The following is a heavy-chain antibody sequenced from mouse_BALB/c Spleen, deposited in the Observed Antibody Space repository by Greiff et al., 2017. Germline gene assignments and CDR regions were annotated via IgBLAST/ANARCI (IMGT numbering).Heavy chain of an antibody. CDR2: IWAGGST. J-gene: IGHJ3*01. Sequence: QVHVKQSGPGLVAPSQSLSITCTVSGFSLTSYGVHWVRQPPGKGLEWLGVIWAGGSTNYNSALMSRLSISKDNSKSQVFLKMNSLQTDDTAMYYCARDRDYYGSSPFAYWGQGTLVTVSA. CDR1: GFSLTSYG. CDR3: ARDRDYYGSSPFAY. V-gene: IGHV2-9*02. D-gene: IGHD1-1*01.